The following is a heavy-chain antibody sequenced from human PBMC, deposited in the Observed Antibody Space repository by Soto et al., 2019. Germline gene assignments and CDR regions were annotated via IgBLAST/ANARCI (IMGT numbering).Heavy chain of an antibody. CDR2: IYSGGST. V-gene: IGHV3-53*01. J-gene: IGHJ6*02. Sequence: GGSLRLSCAASGVTVSSNYTSWVRQAPGKGLEWVSVIYSGGSTYYADSVKGRFTISRDNSKNTLYLQMNSLRAEDTAVYYCARDRGPDIFLSYYYYGMDVWGQGTTVTVSS. CDR3: ARDRGPDIFLSYYYYGMDV. CDR1: GVTVSSNY. D-gene: IGHD2-8*01.